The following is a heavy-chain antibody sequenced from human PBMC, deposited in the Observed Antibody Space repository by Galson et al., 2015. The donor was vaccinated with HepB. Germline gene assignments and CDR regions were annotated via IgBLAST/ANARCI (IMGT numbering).Heavy chain of an antibody. V-gene: IGHV3-30*18. J-gene: IGHJ4*02. Sequence: SLRLSCAASGFTFSSYGMHWVRQAPGKGLEWVAVISYDGSNKYYADSVKGRFTISRDNSKNTLYLQMNSLRAEDTAVYYCAKEREPIAAAGLDYWGQGTLVTVSS. D-gene: IGHD6-13*01. CDR3: AKEREPIAAAGLDY. CDR1: GFTFSSYG. CDR2: ISYDGSNK.